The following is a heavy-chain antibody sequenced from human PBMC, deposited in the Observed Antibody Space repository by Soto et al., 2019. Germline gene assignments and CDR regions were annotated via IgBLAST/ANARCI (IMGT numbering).Heavy chain of an antibody. CDR2: IYYSGST. CDR3: ARDLYDILTGSRWFDP. J-gene: IGHJ5*02. V-gene: IGHV4-31*03. Sequence: SETLSLTCTVSGGSICSGGYYWSWIRQHPGKGLEWIGYIYYSGSTYYNPSLKSRVTISVDTSKNQFSLKLSSVTAADTAVYYCARDLYDILTGSRWFDPWGKGTLATVSS. D-gene: IGHD3-9*01. CDR1: GGSICSGGYY.